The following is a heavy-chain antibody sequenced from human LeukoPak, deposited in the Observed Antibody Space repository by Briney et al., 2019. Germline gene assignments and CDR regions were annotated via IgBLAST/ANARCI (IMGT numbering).Heavy chain of an antibody. V-gene: IGHV3-64*01. CDR3: ARVDYGDFVFDY. J-gene: IGHJ4*02. CDR1: GFTFSSYA. D-gene: IGHD4-17*01. CDR2: ITGSGGST. Sequence: GGSLRLSCAASGFTFSSYAMYWVRQAPGKGLEYVSAITGSGGSTYYANSVKGRFTISRDNSKNTLYLQMGSLRAEDMAVYYCARVDYGDFVFDYWGQGTLVTVFS.